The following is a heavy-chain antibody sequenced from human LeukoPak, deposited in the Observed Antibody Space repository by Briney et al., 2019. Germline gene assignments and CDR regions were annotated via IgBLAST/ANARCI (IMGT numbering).Heavy chain of an antibody. CDR1: GDSIGSGYSY. V-gene: IGHV4-31*11. D-gene: IGHD3-3*01. CDR2: ISYSGST. J-gene: IGHJ3*02. CDR3: ARITYYDFWSGSDGAFDI. Sequence: PSETLSLTCAVSGDSIGSGYSYWSWIRRHPAKGLEWIGYISYSGSTYYTPSLKSRLTILLDTSKNQFSLKLSSVTAADTAVYYCARITYYDFWSGSDGAFDIWGQGTMVTVSS.